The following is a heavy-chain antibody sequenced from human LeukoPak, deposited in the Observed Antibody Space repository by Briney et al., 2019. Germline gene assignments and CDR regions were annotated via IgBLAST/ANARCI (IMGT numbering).Heavy chain of an antibody. V-gene: IGHV4-39*07. CDR1: GGSISSSSYY. Sequence: SETLSLTCTVSGGSISSSSYYWGWIRQPPGKGLEWIGSIYYSGSAYYNPSLKSRVTISVDTSKNQFSLKLSSVTAADTAVYYCARTGLGYCSGGSCYTIDYWGQGTLVTVSS. CDR3: ARTGLGYCSGGSCYTIDY. D-gene: IGHD2-15*01. CDR2: IYYSGSA. J-gene: IGHJ4*02.